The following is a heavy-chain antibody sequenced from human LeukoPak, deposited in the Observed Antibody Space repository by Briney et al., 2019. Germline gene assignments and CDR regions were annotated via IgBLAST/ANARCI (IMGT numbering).Heavy chain of an antibody. Sequence: ASVKVSCKASGYTLTSYGISWVRQAPGQGLEWMGWISAYNGNTNYARKLQGRVTMTTDTSTSTAYMELRSLRSDDTAVYYCARQEATIDYYYYGMDVWGQGTTVTVSS. D-gene: IGHD5-12*01. CDR1: GYTLTSYG. V-gene: IGHV1-18*01. CDR3: ARQEATIDYYYYGMDV. J-gene: IGHJ6*02. CDR2: ISAYNGNT.